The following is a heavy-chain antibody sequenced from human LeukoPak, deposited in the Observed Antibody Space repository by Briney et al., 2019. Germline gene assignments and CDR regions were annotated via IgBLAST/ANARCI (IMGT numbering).Heavy chain of an antibody. CDR2: MNPNNGNT. V-gene: IGHV1-18*01. CDR1: GYTFTSYD. J-gene: IGHJ3*02. Sequence: ASVKVSCKASGYTFTSYDINWVRQATGQGLEWMGWMNPNNGNTNYAQKLQGRVTMTTDTSTSTAYMELRSLRSDDTAVYYCARDLGISGWYPDDAFDIWGQGTMVTVSS. D-gene: IGHD6-19*01. CDR3: ARDLGISGWYPDDAFDI.